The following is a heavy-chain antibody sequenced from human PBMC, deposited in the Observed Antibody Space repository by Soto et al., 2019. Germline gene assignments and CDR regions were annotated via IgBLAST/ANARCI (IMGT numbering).Heavy chain of an antibody. CDR3: ARAEITIFGVVVWGYYYYGLDV. J-gene: IGHJ6*02. D-gene: IGHD3-3*01. Sequence: ASLKVSCKASGYTFTSYDINWVRQATGQGLEWMGWMNPNSGNTGYAQKFQGRVTMTRNTSISTAYMELSSLRSEDTAVYYCARAEITIFGVVVWGYYYYGLDVWGQGTTVTVSS. CDR1: GYTFTSYD. CDR2: MNPNSGNT. V-gene: IGHV1-8*01.